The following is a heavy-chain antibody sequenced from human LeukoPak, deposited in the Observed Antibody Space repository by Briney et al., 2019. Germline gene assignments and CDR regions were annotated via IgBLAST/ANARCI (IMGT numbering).Heavy chain of an antibody. V-gene: IGHV3-30*18. D-gene: IGHD3-22*01. J-gene: IGHJ4*02. Sequence: PGGSLRLSCAASGSTFSSYGMHWVRRAPGKGLEWVAVISYDGSNKYYADSVKGRFTISRDNSKNTLYLQMNSLRAEDTAVYYCAKDRRGPHSYYYDSTPDYWGQGTLVTVSP. CDR3: AKDRRGPHSYYYDSTPDY. CDR2: ISYDGSNK. CDR1: GSTFSSYG.